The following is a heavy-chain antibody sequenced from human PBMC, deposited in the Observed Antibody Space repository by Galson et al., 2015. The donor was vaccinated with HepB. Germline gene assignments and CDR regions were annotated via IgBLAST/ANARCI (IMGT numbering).Heavy chain of an antibody. CDR2: ISAYNGNT. CDR3: ARDPGIAVAGYYFDY. CDR1: GYTFTSYG. V-gene: IGHV1-18*01. Sequence: SVKVSCKASGYTFTSYGISWVRQAPGQGLEWMGWISAYNGNTNYAQKLQGRVTMTTDISTSTAYMELRSLRSDDTAVYYCARDPGIAVAGYYFDYWGQGTLVTVSS. J-gene: IGHJ4*02. D-gene: IGHD6-19*01.